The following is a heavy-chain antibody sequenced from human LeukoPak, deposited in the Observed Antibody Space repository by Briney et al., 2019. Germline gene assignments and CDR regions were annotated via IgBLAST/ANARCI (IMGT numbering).Heavy chain of an antibody. J-gene: IGHJ4*02. CDR1: GFTFSSYA. D-gene: IGHD2-2*01. CDR3: AKDQVVVVPAAAFDY. CDR2: ISGSGGST. Sequence: RGSLRLSCAASGFTFSSYAMSWVRQAPGKGLEWVSAISGSGGSTYYADSVKGRFTISRDNSKNTLYLQMNSLRAEDTAVYYCAKDQVVVVPAAAFDYWGQGTLVTVSS. V-gene: IGHV3-23*01.